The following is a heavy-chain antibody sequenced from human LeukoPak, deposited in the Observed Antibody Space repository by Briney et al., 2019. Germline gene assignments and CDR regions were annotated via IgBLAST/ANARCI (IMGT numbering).Heavy chain of an antibody. D-gene: IGHD3-3*01. Sequence: GRSLRLSCAASGFTFSNYGMHWVRQAPGKGLEWVAVIWYDGSSKYYADSVKGRFTISRDNSNNTLYLQMNSLRAEDTAMYYCAREGRFLEWSSLRYGMDVWGQGTTVTVSS. CDR3: AREGRFLEWSSLRYGMDV. V-gene: IGHV3-33*01. CDR1: GFTFSNYG. CDR2: IWYDGSSK. J-gene: IGHJ6*02.